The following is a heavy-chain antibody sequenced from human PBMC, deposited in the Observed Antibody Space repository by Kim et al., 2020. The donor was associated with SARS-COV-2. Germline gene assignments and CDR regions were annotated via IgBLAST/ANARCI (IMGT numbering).Heavy chain of an antibody. V-gene: IGHV4-34*01. CDR1: GGSFSGYY. CDR2: INHSGST. CDR3: ARGPLSVYGGKKRYGMDV. Sequence: SETLSLTCAVYGGSFSGYYWSWIRQPPGKGLEWIGEINHSGSTNYNPSPKSRVTISVDTSKNQFSLKLSSVTAADTAVYYCARGPLSVYGGKKRYGMDVWGQGTTATVSS. J-gene: IGHJ6*02. D-gene: IGHD4-17*01.